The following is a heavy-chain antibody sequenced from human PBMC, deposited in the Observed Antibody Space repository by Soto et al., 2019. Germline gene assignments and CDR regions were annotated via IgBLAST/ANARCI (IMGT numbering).Heavy chain of an antibody. Sequence: VGSLRLSCSASVCTFSAFGMHCVRQSPGKWPEWVTLISFDGSQKFYLDSVKGRFSISRDNSRNTLYLQMNSLRPDDTAVYYCAKALDKGIFKGNYTWFEPWGRGTLFSVSS. CDR1: VCTFSAFG. CDR3: AKALDKGIFKGNYTWFEP. V-gene: IGHV3-30*18. D-gene: IGHD1-7*01. J-gene: IGHJ5*02. CDR2: ISFDGSQK.